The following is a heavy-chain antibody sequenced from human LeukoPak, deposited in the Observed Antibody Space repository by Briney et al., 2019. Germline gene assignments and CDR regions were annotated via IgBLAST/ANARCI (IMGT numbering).Heavy chain of an antibody. V-gene: IGHV1-2*06. J-gene: IGHJ5*02. CDR2: INPNSGGT. CDR3: ARVWEIAGLNWFDP. CDR1: GYTFTGYY. Sequence: ASVKVSCKASGYTFTGYYMHWVRQAPGQGLEWMGRINPNSGGTNYAQKFQGRVTMTRDTSISTAYMELSRLRSDDTAVYYCARVWEIAGLNWFDPWGQGTLVTVSS. D-gene: IGHD6-13*01.